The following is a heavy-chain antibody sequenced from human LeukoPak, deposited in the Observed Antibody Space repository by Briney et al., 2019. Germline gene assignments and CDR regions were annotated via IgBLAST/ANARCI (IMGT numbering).Heavy chain of an antibody. CDR2: ISSGSNYI. CDR3: ARDKAQDSVYYGMDV. D-gene: IGHD6-6*01. CDR1: GLTFSSYS. V-gene: IGHV3-21*06. J-gene: IGHJ6*02. Sequence: PGGSLRLSCAASGLTFSSYSMVWVRQAPGKGLEWVSSISSGSNYIYYADSVKGRFTISRDNARTSLYLQMNSLRAEDTAVYYCARDKAQDSVYYGMDVWGQGTTVTVSS.